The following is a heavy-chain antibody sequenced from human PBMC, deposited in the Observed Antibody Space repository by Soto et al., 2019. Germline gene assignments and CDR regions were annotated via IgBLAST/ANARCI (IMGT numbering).Heavy chain of an antibody. J-gene: IGHJ4*02. CDR1: GFTFSTYW. CDR3: TRGRHVFDF. Sequence: GGSLRLSCAASGFTFSTYWMSWVRQAPGKGLERVANIKEDGSEMFYVDSVKGRFTIARGNAKNSLHLQMKSLRVGDSAVYYCTRGRHVFDFWGQGTRVTVSS. V-gene: IGHV3-7*01. CDR2: IKEDGSEM.